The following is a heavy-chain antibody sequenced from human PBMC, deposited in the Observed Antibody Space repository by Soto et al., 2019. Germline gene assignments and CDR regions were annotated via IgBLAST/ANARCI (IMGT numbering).Heavy chain of an antibody. CDR1: GGPISSSSYY. CDR2: IYYSGST. V-gene: IGHV4-39*01. Sequence: SETLSLTCTVSGGPISSSSYYWGWIRQPPGKGLEWIGSIYYSGSTYYSPSLKSRVTISVVTSKNQFSLKLSSVTAADTAIYYCARSKGRLGLAVAGWFDYWGQGTLVTVSS. D-gene: IGHD6-19*01. J-gene: IGHJ4*02. CDR3: ARSKGRLGLAVAGWFDY.